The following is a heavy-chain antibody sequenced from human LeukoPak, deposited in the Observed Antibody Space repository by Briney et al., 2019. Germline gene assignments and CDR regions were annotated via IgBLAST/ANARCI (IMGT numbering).Heavy chain of an antibody. D-gene: IGHD3-3*01. Sequence: ASVKVSCKASGYTFTSYDINWVRQATGQGLEWMGWMNPNSGNTGYAQKFQGRVTMTRNTSISTAYMELSSLRSEDTAVYYCARGIKDFWSGYHPINWFDPWGQGTLVTVSS. V-gene: IGHV1-8*01. CDR2: MNPNSGNT. J-gene: IGHJ5*02. CDR3: ARGIKDFWSGYHPINWFDP. CDR1: GYTFTSYD.